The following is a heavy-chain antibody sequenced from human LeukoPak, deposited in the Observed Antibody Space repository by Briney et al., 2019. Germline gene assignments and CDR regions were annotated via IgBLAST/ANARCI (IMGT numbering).Heavy chain of an antibody. CDR2: IWRGGNYK. J-gene: IGHJ5*02. D-gene: IGHD2/OR15-2a*01. CDR1: GFNFGTHS. Sequence: PGGALRLSCSASGFNFGTHSMLGVRRAPARGLEGGAMIWRGGNYKFYADSVKGTFTISRDDSRSDLTLQMASLRVEDTAPYHCVIAPPDRPWAFWSWGQGALVTVSS. V-gene: IGHV3-33*01. CDR3: VIAPPDRPWAFWS.